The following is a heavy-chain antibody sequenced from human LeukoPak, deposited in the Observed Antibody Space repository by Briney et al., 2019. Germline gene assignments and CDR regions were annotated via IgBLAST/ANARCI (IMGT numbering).Heavy chain of an antibody. J-gene: IGHJ3*02. Sequence: PSETLSLTCTVSGGSISSGGYYWSWIRQPPGKGLEWIGYIYHSGSTYYNPSLKSRVTISVDRSKNQFSLKLSSVTAADTAVYYCARDCWLSRSNAFDIWGQGTMVTVSS. D-gene: IGHD3-9*01. CDR1: GGSISSGGYY. CDR2: IYHSGST. CDR3: ARDCWLSRSNAFDI. V-gene: IGHV4-30-2*01.